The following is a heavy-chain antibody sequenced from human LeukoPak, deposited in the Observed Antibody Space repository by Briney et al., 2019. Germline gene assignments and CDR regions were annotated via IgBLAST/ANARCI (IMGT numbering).Heavy chain of an antibody. Sequence: SETLSLTCTVSGGSISSSSYYWGCIRQPPGKGLECIGSIYYSGSTYYNPSLESRVTISAHTSTNHFSLKLSSVTAADTAVYYCARHHSLSLDVFDIWGQGTMVTVSS. V-gene: IGHV4-39*01. D-gene: IGHD2-15*01. CDR3: ARHHSLSLDVFDI. J-gene: IGHJ3*02. CDR1: GGSISSSSYY. CDR2: IYYSGST.